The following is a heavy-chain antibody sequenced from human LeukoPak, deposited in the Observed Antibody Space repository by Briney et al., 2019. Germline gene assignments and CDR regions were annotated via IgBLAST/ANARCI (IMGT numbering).Heavy chain of an antibody. CDR2: IYSGGST. V-gene: IGHV3-53*01. Sequence: QPGGSLRLSCAASGFTVSSSYMSWVRQAPGKGLEWVSVIYSGGSTYSADSVKGRFTISRDNSKNTLYLQMNSLRAEDTAVYYCARDRVGDSSGEWGQGTLVTVSS. CDR3: ARDRVGDSSGE. J-gene: IGHJ4*02. D-gene: IGHD3-22*01. CDR1: GFTVSSSY.